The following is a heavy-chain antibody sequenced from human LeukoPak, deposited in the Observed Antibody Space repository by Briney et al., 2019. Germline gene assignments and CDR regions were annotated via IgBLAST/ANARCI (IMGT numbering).Heavy chain of an antibody. D-gene: IGHD1-26*01. J-gene: IGHJ4*02. CDR2: INSDGSST. CDR1: GFTFSNYG. V-gene: IGHV3-74*01. CDR3: TRAGLIATGPDY. Sequence: GGSLRLSCAASGFTFSNYGMHWVRQAPGTGLVWVSRINSDGSSTNYADSVKGRFTISRDNAKNTLYLQMNSLRAEDTAVYYCTRAGLIATGPDYWGQGTLVTVSS.